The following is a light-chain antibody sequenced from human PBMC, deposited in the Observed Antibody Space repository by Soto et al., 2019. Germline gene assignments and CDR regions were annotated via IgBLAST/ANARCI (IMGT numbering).Light chain of an antibody. V-gene: IGKV1-39*01. CDR2: GAS. CDR1: QSISSY. Sequence: DIQMTQSPSSLSASVGDRVTITCRASQSISSYLSWYQQRPGKAPHLLIYGASTLQSGVPSRFGGSGSGTHFTLTISSLQPEDFATYYCQQGYSTPPTFGGGTKVEIK. J-gene: IGKJ4*01. CDR3: QQGYSTPPT.